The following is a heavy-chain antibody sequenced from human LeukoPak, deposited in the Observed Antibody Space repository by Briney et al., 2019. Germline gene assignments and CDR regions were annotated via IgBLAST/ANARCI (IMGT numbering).Heavy chain of an antibody. Sequence: ASVKVSCKASGYTFTNYYIHWVRQAPGQGLEWTGIINPSGGSTSYAQKFQGRVTMTRDTSTSTVYMELSSLRSADTAVYYCAREGPYSGSSRSRFDYWVQATLDTVCS. J-gene: IGHJ4*02. D-gene: IGHD6-6*01. CDR1: GYTFTNYY. CDR3: AREGPYSGSSRSRFDY. CDR2: INPSGGST. V-gene: IGHV1-46*01.